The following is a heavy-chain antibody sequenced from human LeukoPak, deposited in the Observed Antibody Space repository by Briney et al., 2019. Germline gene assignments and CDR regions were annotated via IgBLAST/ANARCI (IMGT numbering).Heavy chain of an antibody. J-gene: IGHJ4*02. CDR2: IYYSGST. CDR3: ARRVGATTVDY. CDR1: GGSFSSSSYS. Sequence: SETLSLTCTVSGGSFSSSSYSWGWVRQPPGKGLEWIGSIYYSGSTYYNPSLKSRVTISVDTSKNQFSLKLSSVTAADTAVYYCARRVGATTVDYWGQGTLVTVSP. V-gene: IGHV4-39*01. D-gene: IGHD1-26*01.